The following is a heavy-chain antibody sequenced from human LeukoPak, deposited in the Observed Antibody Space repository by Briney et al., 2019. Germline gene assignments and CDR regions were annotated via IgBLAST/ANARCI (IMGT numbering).Heavy chain of an antibody. CDR1: GYTFTSYG. CDR3: ARDRVIVVVPAISDYYYYGMDV. D-gene: IGHD2-2*01. J-gene: IGHJ6*02. Sequence: ASVKVSCMASGYTFTSYGISWVRQGPGQGLEWMGWISVYNGNTNYAQKLQGRVTMTTDTSTSTAYMELRSLRSDDTAVYYCARDRVIVVVPAISDYYYYGMDVWGQGTTVTVSS. V-gene: IGHV1-18*01. CDR2: ISVYNGNT.